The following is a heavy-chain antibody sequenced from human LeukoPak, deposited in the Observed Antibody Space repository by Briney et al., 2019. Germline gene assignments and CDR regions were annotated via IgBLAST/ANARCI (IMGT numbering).Heavy chain of an antibody. J-gene: IGHJ4*02. V-gene: IGHV3-21*01. Sequence: GGSLRLSCAASGFPFSAYSMNWVSQAPGKGLEWVSSISGSSSYMFYADSVKGGLTISRDNAKNSLYMQMNSLRAEDTAVYYCAKAYYDSSGYSYYFDYWGQGTLVTVSS. CDR3: AKAYYDSSGYSYYFDY. CDR1: GFPFSAYS. D-gene: IGHD3-22*01. CDR2: ISGSSSYM.